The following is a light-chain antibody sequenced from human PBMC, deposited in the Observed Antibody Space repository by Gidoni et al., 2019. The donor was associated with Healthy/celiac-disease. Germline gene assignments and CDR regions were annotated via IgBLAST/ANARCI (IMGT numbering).Light chain of an antibody. Sequence: QSVLTQPHSASGTPGQRVTISCSGSSSNSGSNTVHWYQQLPGPAPKLLIYSNNQRPSWVPDRFSGSKSGTSASLAISGLQSEDEADYYCAAWDDSLNGWVFGGGTKLTVL. J-gene: IGLJ3*02. V-gene: IGLV1-44*01. CDR1: SSNSGSNT. CDR3: AAWDDSLNGWV. CDR2: SNN.